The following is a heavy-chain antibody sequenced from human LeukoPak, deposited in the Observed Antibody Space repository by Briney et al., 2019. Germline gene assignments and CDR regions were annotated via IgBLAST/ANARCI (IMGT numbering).Heavy chain of an antibody. V-gene: IGHV4-59*08. D-gene: IGHD6-19*01. J-gene: IGHJ4*02. Sequence: PSETLSLTCTVSGGSISSYYWTWIRQPPGKGLEWIGYIYYTGATSYNSSLKSRVTISVDTSKNQFSLKLTSVTAADTAVYYCAKYGGSGWVIDYWGQGTLVTVSS. CDR3: AKYGGSGWVIDY. CDR2: IYYTGAT. CDR1: GGSISSYY.